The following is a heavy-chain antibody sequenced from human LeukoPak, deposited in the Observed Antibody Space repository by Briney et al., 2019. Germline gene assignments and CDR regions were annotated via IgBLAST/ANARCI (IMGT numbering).Heavy chain of an antibody. CDR3: ARDDSIAAAGTWFDY. V-gene: IGHV1-18*01. CDR1: GYTFTSYG. Sequence: ASVKVSCKASGYTFTSYGISWVRQAPGQGLEWMGWITDYSGNTNYAQKFQGRVTMTTDTSTSTAYMELRGLRSDDTAVYYCARDDSIAAAGTWFDYWGQGTLVTVSS. CDR2: ITDYSGNT. J-gene: IGHJ4*02. D-gene: IGHD6-13*01.